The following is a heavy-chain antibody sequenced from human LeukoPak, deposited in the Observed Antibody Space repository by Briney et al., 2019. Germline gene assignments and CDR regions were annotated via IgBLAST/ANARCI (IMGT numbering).Heavy chain of an antibody. V-gene: IGHV4-39*01. CDR1: GGSISSYY. CDR3: ARPVEVDAFDI. D-gene: IGHD5-24*01. Sequence: SETLSLTCTVSGGSISSYYWGWIRQPPGKGLEWIGSIYYSGSTYYNPSLKSRVTISVDTSKNQFSLKLSSVTAADTAVYYCARPVEVDAFDIWGQGTMVTVSS. J-gene: IGHJ3*02. CDR2: IYYSGST.